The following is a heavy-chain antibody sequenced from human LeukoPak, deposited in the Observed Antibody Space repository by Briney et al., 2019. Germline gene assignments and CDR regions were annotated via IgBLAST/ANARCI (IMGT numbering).Heavy chain of an antibody. J-gene: IGHJ6*02. CDR2: ISSSGSTI. CDR1: GFTFSSYE. CDR3: ASRGATVDYGMDV. V-gene: IGHV3-48*03. D-gene: IGHD4-23*01. Sequence: PGGSLRLSCAASGFTFSSYEMNWVRQAPGKGLEWVSYISSSGSTIYYADSVKGRFTISRDNAKNSLYLQMNSLRAEDTAVYYCASRGATVDYGMDVWGQGTTVTVS.